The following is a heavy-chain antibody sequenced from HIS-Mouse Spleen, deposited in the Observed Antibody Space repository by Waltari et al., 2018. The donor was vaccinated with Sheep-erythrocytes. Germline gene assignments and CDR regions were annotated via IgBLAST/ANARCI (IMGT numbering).Heavy chain of an antibody. J-gene: IGHJ5*02. CDR1: GFTFSSYG. Sequence: QVQLVESGGGVVQPGRSLRLSCAASGFTFSSYGMHWVRQARGKGLEWVAIKSYDGSNKYYADSVKGRFTISRDNSKNTLYLQMNSLRAEDTAVYYCAKDGGGNWFDPWGQGTLVTVSS. V-gene: IGHV3-30*18. CDR3: AKDGGGNWFDP. D-gene: IGHD3-10*01. CDR2: KSYDGSNK.